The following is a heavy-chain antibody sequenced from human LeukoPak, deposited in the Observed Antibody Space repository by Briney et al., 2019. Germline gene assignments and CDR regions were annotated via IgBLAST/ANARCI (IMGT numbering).Heavy chain of an antibody. CDR1: GFTLSTYW. D-gene: IGHD3-10*01. CDR3: RRSLMS. CDR2: IKEDGSEK. J-gene: IGHJ5*02. Sequence: PGGSLRLSCAASGFTLSTYWMTWVRQAPEKGLEWVANIKEDGSEKYYVDSVKGRFTISRDNAKNSLYLEMNSLRAEDTAVYYCRRSLMSWGQGTLVTVSS. V-gene: IGHV3-7*03.